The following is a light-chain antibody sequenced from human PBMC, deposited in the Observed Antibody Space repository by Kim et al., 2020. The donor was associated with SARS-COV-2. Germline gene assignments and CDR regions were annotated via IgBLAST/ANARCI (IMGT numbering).Light chain of an antibody. CDR3: SSWDGSLTAWV. CDR1: INNVAHLG. Sequence: PAPLSCNGNINNVAHLGAALLHQHQSRPPKLLSYRNNKRPSGISERFSAYRSVNTASLTITRLQPEEEADYYCSSWDGSLTAWVFGGRTHLTVL. CDR2: RNN. V-gene: IGLV10-54*04. J-gene: IGLJ3*02.